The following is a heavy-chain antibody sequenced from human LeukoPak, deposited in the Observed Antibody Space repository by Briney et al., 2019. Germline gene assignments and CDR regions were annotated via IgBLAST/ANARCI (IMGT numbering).Heavy chain of an antibody. V-gene: IGHV4-34*01. D-gene: IGHD3-9*01. CDR2: INHSGST. J-gene: IGHJ4*02. CDR1: GGSFSGYY. Sequence: SETLSLTCAVYGGSFSGYYWSWIRQPPGKGLEWIGEINHSGSTNYNPSLKSRVTISGDTSKKQFSLKLSSVTAADTAVDYCARGPQTYYDILTGLSFWGQGTLVTVSS. CDR3: ARGPQTYYDILTGLSF.